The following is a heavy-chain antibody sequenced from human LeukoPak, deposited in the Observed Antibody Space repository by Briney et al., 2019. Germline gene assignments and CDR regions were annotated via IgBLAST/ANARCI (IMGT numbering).Heavy chain of an antibody. J-gene: IGHJ4*02. CDR1: GGSFSDYY. Sequence: SETLSLTCAVYGGSFSDYYWSWIRQPPGKGLEWIGEINHSGSTNYNPSLKSRVSISVDTSKNQFSLKLSSVTAADTAVYYCARDDLGIGPPLDSWGQGTLVTVSS. CDR3: ARDDLGIGPPLDS. V-gene: IGHV4-34*01. CDR2: INHSGST. D-gene: IGHD7-27*01.